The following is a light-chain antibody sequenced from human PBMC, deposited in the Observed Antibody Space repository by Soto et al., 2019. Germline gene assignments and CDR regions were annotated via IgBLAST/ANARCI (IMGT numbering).Light chain of an antibody. J-gene: IGLJ1*01. CDR1: SRDIGNYNY. CDR3: ASYRAAKAPVV. Sequence: QSVLTQPASMSGSPGQSITISCTGTSRDIGNYNYVSWYQHHPGKAPKLMLYEVTCRPSGGSDRFSGSQTGMTAFLTISGLQPEDEADSYCASYRAAKAPVVFGTGTKVTVL. V-gene: IGLV2-14*01. CDR2: EVT.